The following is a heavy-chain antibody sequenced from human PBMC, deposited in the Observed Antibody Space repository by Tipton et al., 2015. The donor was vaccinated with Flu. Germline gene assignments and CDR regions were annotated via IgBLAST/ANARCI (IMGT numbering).Heavy chain of an antibody. Sequence: TLSLTCTVSGGSISSGNYYWSWIRQHPGKGLEWIGYIYYSGSTYYNPSLKSRVTITVDRPKNHFSLRLTSVTAADMAVYYCARRDYSNYVSDPKSWFDPWGQRTLVAVSS. CDR1: GGSISSGNYY. D-gene: IGHD4-11*01. CDR2: IYYSGST. CDR3: ARRDYSNYVSDPKSWFDP. V-gene: IGHV4-31*03. J-gene: IGHJ5*02.